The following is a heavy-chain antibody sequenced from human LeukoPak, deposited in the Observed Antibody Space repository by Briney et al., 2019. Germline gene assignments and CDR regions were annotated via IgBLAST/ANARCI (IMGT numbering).Heavy chain of an antibody. CDR1: GYTFTSYD. V-gene: IGHV1-8*01. Sequence: ASVMVSCKASGYTFTSYDINWVRQATGQGLEWMGWMNPNSGNAGYAQKFQGRVTMTRNTSISTAYMELSSLRSEDTAVYYCARGQKDIAAAGTTFDYWGQGTLVTVSS. CDR2: MNPNSGNA. J-gene: IGHJ4*02. D-gene: IGHD6-13*01. CDR3: ARGQKDIAAAGTTFDY.